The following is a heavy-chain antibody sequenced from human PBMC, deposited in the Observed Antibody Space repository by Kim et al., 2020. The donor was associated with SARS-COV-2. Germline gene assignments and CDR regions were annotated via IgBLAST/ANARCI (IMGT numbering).Heavy chain of an antibody. CDR3: ARLLGSIVVVPAATDWYFDL. D-gene: IGHD2-2*01. J-gene: IGHJ2*01. CDR1: GYSFTSYW. Sequence: GESLKISCKGSGYSFTSYWIGWVRQMPGKGLEWMGIIYPGDSDTRYSPSFQGQVTISADKSISTAYLQWSSLKASDTAMYYCARLLGSIVVVPAATDWYFDLWGRGTLVTVSS. V-gene: IGHV5-51*01. CDR2: IYPGDSDT.